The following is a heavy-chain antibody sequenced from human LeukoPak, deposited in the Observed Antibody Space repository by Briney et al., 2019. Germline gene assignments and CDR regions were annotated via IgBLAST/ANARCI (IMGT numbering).Heavy chain of an antibody. J-gene: IGHJ3*02. Sequence: SQTLSLTCTVSGGSISGGGSYWSWIRQHPGKGLEWIGYIYYSGSTYYNPSLKSRVTISVDTSKNQFSLKLSSVTAADTAVYYCARTTVTSGYIDAFDIWGQGTMVTVSS. V-gene: IGHV4-30-4*08. CDR2: IYYSGST. D-gene: IGHD4-17*01. CDR3: ARTTVTSGYIDAFDI. CDR1: GGSISGGGSY.